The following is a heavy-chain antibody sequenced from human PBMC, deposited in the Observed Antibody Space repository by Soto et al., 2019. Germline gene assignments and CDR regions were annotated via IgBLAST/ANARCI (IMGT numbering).Heavy chain of an antibody. V-gene: IGHV3-23*01. D-gene: IGHD4-17*01. CDR2: ISGSGVST. Sequence: GGSLRLSCAASGFTFSSYAMSWARQTPGKGLQWVAAISGSGVSTKYGDSVKGRFTISRDNSKNTLYLQMNSLRDEDTAVYYCVNPYGDSPGYWGQGTLVTVSS. CDR3: VNPYGDSPGY. CDR1: GFTFSSYA. J-gene: IGHJ4*02.